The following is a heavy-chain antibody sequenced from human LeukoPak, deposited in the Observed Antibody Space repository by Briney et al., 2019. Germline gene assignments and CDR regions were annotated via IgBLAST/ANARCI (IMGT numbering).Heavy chain of an antibody. Sequence: GGSLRLPCAASGFTFNNYAMSWVRQAPGKGLEWVSAISGSGASTYYADSVKGRFTISRDNSKNTLYVQMNSLRAEDTAVYYCASAVVRAREIHWGQGTQVTVSS. V-gene: IGHV3-23*01. CDR2: ISGSGAST. J-gene: IGHJ4*02. D-gene: IGHD3-10*01. CDR3: ASAVVRAREIH. CDR1: GFTFNNYA.